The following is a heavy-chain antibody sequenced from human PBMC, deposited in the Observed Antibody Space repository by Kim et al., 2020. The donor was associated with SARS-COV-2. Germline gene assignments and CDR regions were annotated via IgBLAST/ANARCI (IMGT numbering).Heavy chain of an antibody. CDR3: NSIDITRGATHDNDAFDI. D-gene: IGHD1-26*01. Sequence: GGSLRLSCAASGFTFSSYAMHWIRQAPGKGLEWVAVISYDGSNKYYADSVKGRFTISRDNSKNTLYLQMNSLRAEDTAVYYCNSIDITRGATHDNDAFDIWGQGTMVTVSS. CDR2: ISYDGSNK. J-gene: IGHJ3*02. CDR1: GFTFSSYA. V-gene: IGHV3-30*04.